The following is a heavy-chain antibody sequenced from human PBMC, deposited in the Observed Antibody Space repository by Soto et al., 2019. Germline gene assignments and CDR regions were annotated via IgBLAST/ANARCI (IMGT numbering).Heavy chain of an antibody. V-gene: IGHV1-18*01. D-gene: IGHD2-21*02. J-gene: IGHJ4*02. CDR2: ISAYNGNT. CDR3: ARVYCGGDCYSLYYFDY. Sequence: GASVKVSCKASGYTFTSYGISWVRQAPGQGLEWMGWISAYNGNTNYAQKLQGRVTMTTDTSTSTAYMELRSLRSDDTAVYYCARVYCGGDCYSLYYFDYWGQGTLVTVSS. CDR1: GYTFTSYG.